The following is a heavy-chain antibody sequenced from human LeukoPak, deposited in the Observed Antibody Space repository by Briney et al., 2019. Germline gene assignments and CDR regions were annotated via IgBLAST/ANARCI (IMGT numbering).Heavy chain of an antibody. J-gene: IGHJ4*02. CDR1: GGSFSGYY. V-gene: IGHV4-34*01. CDR3: ARVALEYSSSVGLDY. D-gene: IGHD6-6*01. CDR2: INHSGST. Sequence: PSETLSLTCAVYGGSFSGYYLSWIRQPPGKGLEWIGEINHSGSTNYNPSLKSRVTISVDTSKNQFSLKLSSVTAADTAVYYCARVALEYSSSVGLDYWGQGTLVTVSS.